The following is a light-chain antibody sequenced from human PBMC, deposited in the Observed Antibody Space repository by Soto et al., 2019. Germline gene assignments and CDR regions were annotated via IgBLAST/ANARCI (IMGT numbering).Light chain of an antibody. V-gene: IGLV3-1*01. CDR3: PAWDSSTVV. Sequence: SYELTQPPSVSVSPGQTASITCSGDKLGNKYACWYQQKPGQSPVLVIYQDIKRPSGIPERFSGSNSGNTATLTISGTHAMDEADYYCPAWDSSTVVFGGGTKLTVL. CDR2: QDI. J-gene: IGLJ2*01. CDR1: KLGNKY.